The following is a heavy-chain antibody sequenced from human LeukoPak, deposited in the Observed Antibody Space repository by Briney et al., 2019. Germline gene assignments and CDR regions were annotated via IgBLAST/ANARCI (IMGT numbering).Heavy chain of an antibody. Sequence: PGGSLRLSCAASGFTFSNFWMSWVRQAPGKGLEWVSYISSSSSTIYYADSVKGRFTISRDNAKNSLYLQMNSLRDEDTAVYYCARGVRFLEWLSIYGMDVWGQGTTVTVSS. V-gene: IGHV3-48*02. CDR2: ISSSSSTI. CDR3: ARGVRFLEWLSIYGMDV. J-gene: IGHJ6*02. CDR1: GFTFSNFW. D-gene: IGHD3-3*01.